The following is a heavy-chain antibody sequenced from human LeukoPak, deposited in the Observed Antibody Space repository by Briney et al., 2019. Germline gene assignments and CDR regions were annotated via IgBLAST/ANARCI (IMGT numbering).Heavy chain of an antibody. CDR1: GFTFSTYA. Sequence: GGSLRLSCAASGFTFSTYAMSWVRQAPGKGLEWVSTICGSGDSTFYADSVKGRFTISRHISKNTLYMQMNSLRAEETAVYYCAKVATGTTGYFDYWGQGTLVTVSS. CDR3: AKVATGTTGYFDY. V-gene: IGHV3-23*01. CDR2: ICGSGDST. J-gene: IGHJ4*02. D-gene: IGHD1-7*01.